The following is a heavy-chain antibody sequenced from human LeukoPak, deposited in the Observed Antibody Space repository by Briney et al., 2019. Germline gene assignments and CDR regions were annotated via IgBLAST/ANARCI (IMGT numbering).Heavy chain of an antibody. Sequence: SETLSLTCAVSGGSISSGGYSWSWIRQPPGKGLEWIGYIYHSGSTYYNPSLKSRVTISVDTSKNQFSLKLSSVTAADTAVYYCARESGWFDPWGQGTLVTVSS. CDR2: IYHSGST. CDR3: ARESGWFDP. V-gene: IGHV4-30-2*01. J-gene: IGHJ5*02. CDR1: GGSISSGGYS.